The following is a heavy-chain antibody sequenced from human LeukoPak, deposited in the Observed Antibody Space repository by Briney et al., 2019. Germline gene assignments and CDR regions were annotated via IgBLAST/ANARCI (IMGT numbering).Heavy chain of an antibody. V-gene: IGHV1-18*01. Sequence: ASVKVSCKASGGTFSSHAISWVRQAPGQGLEWMGWISAYNGNTNYAQKLQGRVTMTTDTSTSTAYMELRSLRSDDTAVYYCARDRMERLYYDSSGIMDVWGKGTTVTISS. CDR1: GGTFSSHA. CDR2: ISAYNGNT. D-gene: IGHD3-22*01. CDR3: ARDRMERLYYDSSGIMDV. J-gene: IGHJ6*03.